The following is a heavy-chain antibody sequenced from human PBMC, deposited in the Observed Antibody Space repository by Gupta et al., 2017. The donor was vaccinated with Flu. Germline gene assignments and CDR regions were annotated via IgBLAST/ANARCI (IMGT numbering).Heavy chain of an antibody. J-gene: IGHJ4*02. CDR3: ARDLHETGLEYYFDY. V-gene: IGHV3-33*01. Sequence: QVQLVESGGGVVQPGRSLRLSCEASGFTFSPYGVNWVRQAPGKGLGWVAVIWFDGSYEKSADSVKGRFAISRDNYKNTLYLQMNSLRAEDTAIYYCARDLHETGLEYYFDYWGQGTLVTVSS. CDR2: IWFDGSYE. CDR1: GFTFSPYG. D-gene: IGHD1-1*01.